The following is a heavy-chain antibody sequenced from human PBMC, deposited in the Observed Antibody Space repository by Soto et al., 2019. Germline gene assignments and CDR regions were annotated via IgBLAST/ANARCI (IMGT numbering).Heavy chain of an antibody. V-gene: IGHV1-18*04. CDR1: GYTFTGYY. D-gene: IGHD3-3*01. CDR3: AIYGGSTIFGVLINYYYYGMDV. CDR2: ISAYNGNT. Sequence: ASVKVSCKASGYTFTGYYMHWVRQAPGQGLEWMGWISAYNGNTNYAQKLQGRVTMTTDTSTSTAYMELRSLRSDDTAVYYCAIYGGSTIFGVLINYYYYGMDVSGQGTTLTLCS. J-gene: IGHJ6*02.